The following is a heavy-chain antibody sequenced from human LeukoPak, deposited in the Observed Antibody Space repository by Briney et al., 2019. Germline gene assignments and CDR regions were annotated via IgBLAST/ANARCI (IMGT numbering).Heavy chain of an antibody. V-gene: IGHV4-59*08. D-gene: IGHD2-2*01. Sequence: SETLSLTCTVSSGSISSYYWSWIRQPPGKGLEWIGYIYYSGSTNYNPSLKSRVTISVDTSKNQFSLKLSSVTAADTAVYYCARRNIVVVPAATQGYYYYYGMDVWGQGTTVTVSS. CDR1: SGSISSYY. CDR3: ARRNIVVVPAATQGYYYYYGMDV. J-gene: IGHJ6*02. CDR2: IYYSGST.